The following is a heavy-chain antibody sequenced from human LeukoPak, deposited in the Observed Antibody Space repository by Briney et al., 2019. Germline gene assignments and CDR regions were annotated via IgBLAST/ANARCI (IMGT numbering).Heavy chain of an antibody. D-gene: IGHD6-19*01. CDR2: IYYSGST. V-gene: IGHV4-59*01. CDR1: GGSISSYY. Sequence: SETLSLTCTVSGGSISSYYWSWIRQPPGKGLEWIGYIYYSGSTNYNPSLKSRVTISVDTSKNQFPLKLSSVTAADTAVYYCARSRPYSSGWYKSSAYFDYWGQGTLVTVSS. J-gene: IGHJ4*02. CDR3: ARSRPYSSGWYKSSAYFDY.